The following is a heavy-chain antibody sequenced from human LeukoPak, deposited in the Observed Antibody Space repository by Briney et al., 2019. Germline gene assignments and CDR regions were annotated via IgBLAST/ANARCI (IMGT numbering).Heavy chain of an antibody. CDR3: ARSGYSYGPVPYYYYYYMDV. Sequence: ASVKVSCKASGYTFTSYDINWVRQATGQGLEWMGWMNPNSGNTGYAQKFQGRVTMTRNTSISTAYMELSSLRSEDTAVYYCARSGYSYGPVPYYYYYYMDVWGKGTTVTISS. J-gene: IGHJ6*03. CDR2: MNPNSGNT. D-gene: IGHD5-18*01. CDR1: GYTFTSYD. V-gene: IGHV1-8*01.